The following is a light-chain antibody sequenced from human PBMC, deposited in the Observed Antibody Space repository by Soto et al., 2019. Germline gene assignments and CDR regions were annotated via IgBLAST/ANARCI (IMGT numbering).Light chain of an antibody. V-gene: IGKV4-1*01. Sequence: DIVMTQSPDSLAVSLGETATINCKSSQSVLYSSNNKNYLAWYQHRPGLPPKLLIYWASTRESGVPDRFSGSGSGTDFTLTISSLQADDVAVYYCQQYFGTPPTFGQGTKVEIK. CDR2: WAS. CDR1: QSVLYSSNNKNY. CDR3: QQYFGTPPT. J-gene: IGKJ1*01.